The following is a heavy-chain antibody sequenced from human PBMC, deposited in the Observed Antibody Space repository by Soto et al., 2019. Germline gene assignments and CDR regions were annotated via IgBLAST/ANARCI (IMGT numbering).Heavy chain of an antibody. V-gene: IGHV3-11*06. CDR1: GFTFSDYY. J-gene: IGHJ3*02. CDR2: ISSSSSYT. CDR3: ARDMVDTGEGAFDI. D-gene: IGHD5-18*01. Sequence: GGSLRLSCAASGFTFSDYYMSWIRQAPGKGLEWVSYISSSSSYTNYADSVKGRFTISRDNAKNSLYLQMNSLRAEDTAVYYCARDMVDTGEGAFDIWGQGTMVTVSS.